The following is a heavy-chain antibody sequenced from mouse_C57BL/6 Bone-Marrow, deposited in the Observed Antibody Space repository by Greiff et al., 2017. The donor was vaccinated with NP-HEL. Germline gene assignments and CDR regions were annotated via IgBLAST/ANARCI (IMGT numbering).Heavy chain of an antibody. D-gene: IGHD1-1*02. CDR1: GYTFTSYW. CDR2: IHPNSGST. CDR3: ARWYCYYFDY. J-gene: IGHJ2*01. V-gene: IGHV1-64*01. Sequence: VQLQQPGAELVKPGASVKLSCKASGYTFTSYWMHWVKQRPGQGLEWIGMIHPNSGSTNYNEKFKSKATLTVDKSSSTAYMQLSSLPSKDSAVYYCARWYCYYFDYWGQGTTLTVSS.